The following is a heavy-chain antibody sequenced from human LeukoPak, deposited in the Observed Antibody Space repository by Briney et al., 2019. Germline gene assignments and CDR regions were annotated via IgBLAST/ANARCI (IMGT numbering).Heavy chain of an antibody. CDR2: INWNGGST. V-gene: IGHV3-20*04. D-gene: IGHD3-22*01. CDR3: ARGHYYDSRGYYYYYMDV. J-gene: IGHJ6*03. Sequence: PGGSLRLSCAASGFTFDDYGMSWVRQAPGEGLGWVSGINWNGGSTGYADSVKGRFTISRDNAKNSLYLQMNSLRAEDTALYYCARGHYYDSRGYYYYYMDVWGKGTTVTVSS. CDR1: GFTFDDYG.